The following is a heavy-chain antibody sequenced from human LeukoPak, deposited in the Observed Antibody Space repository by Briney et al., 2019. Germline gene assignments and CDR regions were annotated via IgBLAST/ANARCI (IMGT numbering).Heavy chain of an antibody. D-gene: IGHD3-3*01. CDR3: AWSEGSEKDDAFDI. J-gene: IGHJ3*02. Sequence: GGSLRLSCAASGFTFSTCWMNWVRQAPGKGLEWVANMNQDGSLQYYVDSVKGRFTISRDNAKNSLYLQMNSLRAEDTAVYYCAWSEGSEKDDAFDIWGQGTMVTVSS. CDR2: MNQDGSLQ. CDR1: GFTFSTCW. V-gene: IGHV3-7*03.